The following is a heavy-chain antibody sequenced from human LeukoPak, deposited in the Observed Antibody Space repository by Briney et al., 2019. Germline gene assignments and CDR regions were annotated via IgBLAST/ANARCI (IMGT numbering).Heavy chain of an antibody. CDR3: ARHIVVVPHYYYYYMDV. CDR2: VIPIFGTA. D-gene: IGHD2-2*01. Sequence: GASVKVSCKASGGTVSSYAISWVRPAPGQGLEWMGGVIPIFGTANYAQKFQGRVTNTAGEFPSTAYMELSSLRSEDTAVYYCARHIVVVPHYYYYYMDVWGKGTTVTVSS. CDR1: GGTVSSYA. V-gene: IGHV1-69*13. J-gene: IGHJ6*03.